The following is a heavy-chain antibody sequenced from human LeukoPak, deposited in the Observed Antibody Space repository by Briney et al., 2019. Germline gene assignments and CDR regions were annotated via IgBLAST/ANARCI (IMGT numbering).Heavy chain of an antibody. CDR1: GFTFDDYT. CDR2: ISWDGGSK. D-gene: IGHD5-12*01. Sequence: GGSLRLSCAASGFTFDDYTMHWVRQAPGKGLEWVSLISWDGGSKYYADSVNGRFTISRDNSKNSLYLQMNSTSTEDTALYYCAKSGYSGYDDYYFDYWGQGTLVTVSS. J-gene: IGHJ4*02. CDR3: AKSGYSGYDDYYFDY. V-gene: IGHV3-43*01.